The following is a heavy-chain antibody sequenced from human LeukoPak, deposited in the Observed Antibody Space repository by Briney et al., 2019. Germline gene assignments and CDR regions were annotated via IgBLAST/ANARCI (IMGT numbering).Heavy chain of an antibody. CDR3: ARVNTQGVPSP. D-gene: IGHD4-11*01. Sequence: SETLSLTCTVSGGSISSYYWSWIRQPPGKGLEWIASIYYSGTTHYNPSHQSRVTMSVDTSKNQFSLKLSSVTAADTAVYYCARVNTQGVPSPWGQGILVTVSS. CDR1: GGSISSYY. V-gene: IGHV4-59*04. J-gene: IGHJ5*02. CDR2: IYYSGTT.